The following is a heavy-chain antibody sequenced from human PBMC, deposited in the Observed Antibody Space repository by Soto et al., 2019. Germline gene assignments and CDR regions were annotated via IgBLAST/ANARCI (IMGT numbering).Heavy chain of an antibody. CDR2: IYYIGSS. Sequence: PSETLSLTGTVSGGSISSYYWSWIRQPPGKRLEWLGYIYYIGSSNYNPSLKSRVTISVDTSKNQYSLKLGSVTASATALSYCARGLRRQMLNLVDPCREVTLVTFSA. D-gene: IGHD2-8*01. J-gene: IGHJ5*02. CDR1: GGSISSYY. CDR3: ARGLRRQMLNLVDP. V-gene: IGHV4-59*01.